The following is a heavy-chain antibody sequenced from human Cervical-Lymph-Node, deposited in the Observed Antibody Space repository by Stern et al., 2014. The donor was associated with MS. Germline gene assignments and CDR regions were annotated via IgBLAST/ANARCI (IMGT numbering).Heavy chain of an antibody. Sequence: QLVQSGGGLVKPGGSLTLSCAASGFNIVNYSMNWVRQAPGKGLEWVSFISSTSSNIKYADAVRGRFTISRDNAKNSLFLHMSGLRVEDTAVYYCASTSGWFDSWGQGIQVTVSS. V-gene: IGHV3-21*01. CDR3: ASTSGWFDS. CDR2: ISSTSSNI. CDR1: GFNIVNYS. J-gene: IGHJ5*01.